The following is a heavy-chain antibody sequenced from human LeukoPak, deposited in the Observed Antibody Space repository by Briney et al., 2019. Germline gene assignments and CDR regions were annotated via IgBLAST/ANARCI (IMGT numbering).Heavy chain of an antibody. CDR2: INPNSGGT. CDR1: GYTFTGYY. Sequence: ASVKVSCKASGYTFTGYYMHWVRQAPGQGLEWMGWINPNSGGTNYAQKFQGRVTMTRDTSISTAYMELSRLRSDDTAVYYCARDIEKYQLLIGGSYWGQGTLVTVSS. J-gene: IGHJ4*02. D-gene: IGHD2-2*01. V-gene: IGHV1-2*02. CDR3: ARDIEKYQLLIGGSY.